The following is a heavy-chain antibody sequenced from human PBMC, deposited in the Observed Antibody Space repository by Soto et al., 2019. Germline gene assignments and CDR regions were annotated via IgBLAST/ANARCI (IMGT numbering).Heavy chain of an antibody. V-gene: IGHV3-48*03. D-gene: IGHD3-22*01. Sequence: GGSLRLSCAASGFTFSSYEMNWVRQAPGKGLEWVSYISSSGSTIYYADSVKGRFTTSRDNAKNSLYLQMNSLRAEDTAVYYCARDQYYYDSSGCFDYWGQGTLVTVSS. CDR2: ISSSGSTI. CDR3: ARDQYYYDSSGCFDY. CDR1: GFTFSSYE. J-gene: IGHJ4*02.